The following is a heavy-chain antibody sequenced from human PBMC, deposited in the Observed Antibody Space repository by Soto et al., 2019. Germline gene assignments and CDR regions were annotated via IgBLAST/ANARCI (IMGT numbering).Heavy chain of an antibody. CDR3: ARVLGYCTNGVCYDGWFDP. CDR1: GYTFTSYG. V-gene: IGHV1-18*01. D-gene: IGHD2-8*01. Sequence: QVQLVQSGAEVKKPGASVKVSCKASGYTFTSYGISWVRQAPGQGLEWMGWISAYNGNTNYAQKLQGRGTMTTDTSTSTAYMELRSLRSDDTAVYYCARVLGYCTNGVCYDGWFDPWGQGTLVTVSS. J-gene: IGHJ5*02. CDR2: ISAYNGNT.